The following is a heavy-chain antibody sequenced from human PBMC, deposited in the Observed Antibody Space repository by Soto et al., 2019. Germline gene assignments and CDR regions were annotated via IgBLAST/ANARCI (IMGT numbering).Heavy chain of an antibody. CDR2: INHSGST. CDR3: ARGSRIAARRGLKDYFDY. CDR1: GGSFSGYY. J-gene: IGHJ4*02. V-gene: IGHV4-34*01. D-gene: IGHD6-6*01. Sequence: SETLSLTCAVYGGSFSGYYLSWIRQPPGKGLEWIGEINHSGSTNYNPSLKSRVTISVDTSKNQFSLKLSSVTAADTAVYYCARGSRIAARRGLKDYFDYWGQGTLVTVYS.